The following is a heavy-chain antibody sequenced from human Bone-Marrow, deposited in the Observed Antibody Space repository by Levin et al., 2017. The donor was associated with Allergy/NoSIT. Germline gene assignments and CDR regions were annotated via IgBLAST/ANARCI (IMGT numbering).Heavy chain of an antibody. D-gene: IGHD3-10*01. CDR2: VFNSGGT. CDR1: GASISNSNYY. Sequence: PSETLSLTCTVSGASISNSNYYWGWIRQSPGKGLEWIGNVFNSGGTNVNPSLKSRVTISVDTSKNQFSLKVTSVTAADTAVYHCAGLSRWVYGSGSHLNSWAFDVWGQGTAVTVSS. J-gene: IGHJ3*01. CDR3: AGLSRWVYGSGSHLNSWAFDV. V-gene: IGHV4-39*01.